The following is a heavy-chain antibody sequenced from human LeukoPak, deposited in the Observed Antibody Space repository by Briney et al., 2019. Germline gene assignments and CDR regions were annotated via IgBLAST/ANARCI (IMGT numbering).Heavy chain of an antibody. D-gene: IGHD2-15*01. J-gene: IGHJ3*02. Sequence: ASVKVSCEASGYTFTSYNIVWVRQAPGQGLEWMGWISVYNGNTNYAQKLQGRVTMTTDTSTSTAYMELRSLRSDDTAVYYCARDRKSGGSSSTAFDIWGQGTMVTVSS. CDR2: ISVYNGNT. CDR3: ARDRKSGGSSSTAFDI. V-gene: IGHV1-18*01. CDR1: GYTFTSYN.